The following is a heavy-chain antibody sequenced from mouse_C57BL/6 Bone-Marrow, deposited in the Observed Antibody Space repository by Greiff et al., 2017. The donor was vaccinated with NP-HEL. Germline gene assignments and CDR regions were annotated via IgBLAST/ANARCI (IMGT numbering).Heavy chain of an antibody. V-gene: IGHV5-16*01. CDR2: INYDGSST. CDR1: GFTFSDYY. Sequence: EVQLVESEGGLVQPGSSMKLSCTASGFTFSDYYMAWVRQVPEKGLEWVANINYDGSSTYYLASLKSRFIISRDNAKNILYLQMSSLKSEDTATYYCAREGGLRRRTYAMDYWGQGTSVTVSS. CDR3: AREGGLRRRTYAMDY. D-gene: IGHD2-4*01. J-gene: IGHJ4*01.